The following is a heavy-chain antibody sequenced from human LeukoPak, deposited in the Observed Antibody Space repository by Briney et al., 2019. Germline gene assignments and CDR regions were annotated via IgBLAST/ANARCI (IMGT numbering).Heavy chain of an antibody. J-gene: IGHJ3*02. CDR1: GFTFSSYT. Sequence: GGSLRLSCAASGFTFSSYTMNWVRQAPGKGLEWVPSISSSSSYIYYADSVKGRFTISRDNAKNSLYLQMNSLRAEDTAVYYCARVNRGDAFDIWGQGTLVTVSS. D-gene: IGHD3-16*02. CDR3: ARVNRGDAFDI. CDR2: ISSSSSYI. V-gene: IGHV3-21*06.